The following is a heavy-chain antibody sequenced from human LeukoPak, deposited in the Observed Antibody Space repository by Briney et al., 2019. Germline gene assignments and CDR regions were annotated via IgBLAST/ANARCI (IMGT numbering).Heavy chain of an antibody. Sequence: ASVKVSCKASGYTFTSYDINWVRQATGQGLEWMGWMNPNSGNTGYAQKFQGRVTMTRNTSISTAYMELSSLRSEDTAVYYCARVGENTAMDPPRVFLHWLQLSFVDYWGQGTLVTVSS. V-gene: IGHV1-8*01. D-gene: IGHD5-18*01. CDR2: MNPNSGNT. CDR3: ARVGENTAMDPPRVFLHWLQLSFVDY. CDR1: GYTFTSYD. J-gene: IGHJ4*02.